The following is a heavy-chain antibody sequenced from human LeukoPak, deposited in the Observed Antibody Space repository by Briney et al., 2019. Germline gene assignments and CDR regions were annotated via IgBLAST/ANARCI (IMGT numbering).Heavy chain of an antibody. CDR2: ISTSSSYI. CDR3: ARTTMGYENHYMDV. Sequence: GGSLRLSCAASGFALSSYSMNWVRQAPGKGLEWVSFISTSSSYIYYADSVKGRFTIFRDNARRSLYLQMNSLRADDTAVYFCARTTMGYENHYMDVWGKGTTVTVSS. D-gene: IGHD2-8*01. V-gene: IGHV3-21*01. CDR1: GFALSSYS. J-gene: IGHJ6*03.